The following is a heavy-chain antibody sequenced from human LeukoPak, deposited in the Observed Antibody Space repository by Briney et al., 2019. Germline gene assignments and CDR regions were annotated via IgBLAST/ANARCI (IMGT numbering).Heavy chain of an antibody. V-gene: IGHV4-59*12. CDR2: IHFSGST. Sequence: SETLSLTCTLSDASISGYYWSWIRQPPGKGLEWIRSIHFSGSTNYNPSLRSRVTISVDTSKNQLSLKPSSVTTADTAVYYCARDLGGIYFDYWGQGTLVTVFS. CDR3: ARDLGGIYFDY. D-gene: IGHD1-26*01. CDR1: DASISGYY. J-gene: IGHJ4*02.